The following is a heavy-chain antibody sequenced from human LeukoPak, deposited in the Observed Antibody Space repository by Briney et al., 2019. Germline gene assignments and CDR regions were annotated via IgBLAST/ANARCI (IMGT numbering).Heavy chain of an antibody. CDR2: ITGDSISS. Sequence: GGSLRLSCAASGFTFSLYTMNWVRQAPGKGLEWVSGITGDSISSYYAESVRGRFTISRDSSKNTLYLQMNSLRAEDTAVYYCARGAYYYEDWGQGTLVTVSS. D-gene: IGHD3-22*01. J-gene: IGHJ4*02. V-gene: IGHV3-21*06. CDR1: GFTFSLYT. CDR3: ARGAYYYED.